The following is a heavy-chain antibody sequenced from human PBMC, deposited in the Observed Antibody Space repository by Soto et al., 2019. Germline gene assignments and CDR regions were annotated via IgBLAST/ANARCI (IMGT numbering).Heavy chain of an antibody. V-gene: IGHV4-39*01. D-gene: IGHD1-1*01. CDR1: GVSVSSPSFY. Sequence: PSETMSLTCSVSGVSVSSPSFYWAWVRQSPGKGLEWIGSLYYIGSAYYSPSLKSRITISADSSRNQFSLKLASVTAADTGLYFCTRHTTGGYPPQEFDHWRQGSLVTVSS. J-gene: IGHJ4*02. CDR3: TRHTTGGYPPQEFDH. CDR2: LYYIGSA.